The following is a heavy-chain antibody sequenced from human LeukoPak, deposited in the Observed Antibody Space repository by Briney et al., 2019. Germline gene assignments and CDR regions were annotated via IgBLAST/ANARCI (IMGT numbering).Heavy chain of an antibody. V-gene: IGHV3-48*01. Sequence: GGSLRLSCAASGFTFSSYSMNWVRQAPGKGLEWVSYISSSSSTIYYADSVKGRFTISRDNAKNSLYLQMNSLRAEDTAVCYCARDTTDDYDFWSGYPNWFDPWGQGTLVTVSS. J-gene: IGHJ5*02. CDR3: ARDTTDDYDFWSGYPNWFDP. D-gene: IGHD3-3*01. CDR1: GFTFSSYS. CDR2: ISSSSSTI.